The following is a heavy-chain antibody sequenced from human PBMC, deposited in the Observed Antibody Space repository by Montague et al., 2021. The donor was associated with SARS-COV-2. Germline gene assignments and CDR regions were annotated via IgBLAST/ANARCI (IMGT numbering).Heavy chain of an antibody. V-gene: IGHV2-70*01. CDR3: ARMTVDTAMVRILVPYYGMDV. D-gene: IGHD5-18*01. J-gene: IGHJ6*04. CDR1: GFSLSTSGMC. CDR2: IDWDDDK. Sequence: PALVKPTQTLTLTCTFSGFSLSTSGMCVSWIRQPPGKALEWLALIDWDDDKYYSTSLKTRLTISKDTSKNQVVLTMTNMDPVDTATYYCARMTVDTAMVRILVPYYGMDVWGKGTTVTVSS.